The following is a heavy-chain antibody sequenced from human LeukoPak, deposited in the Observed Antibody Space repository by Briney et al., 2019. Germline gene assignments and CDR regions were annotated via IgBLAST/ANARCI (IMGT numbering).Heavy chain of an antibody. Sequence: SGTLSLTCAVSGGSISSSNWWSWVRQPPGKGLEWIGEIYHSGSNNYNPSLKSRVTISVDKSKNQFSLKLSSVTAADTAVYYCAVGGVYLRGGAEAFDIWGQGTMVTVSS. D-gene: IGHD3-10*01. J-gene: IGHJ3*02. CDR3: AVGGVYLRGGAEAFDI. CDR1: GGSISSSNW. CDR2: IYHSGSN. V-gene: IGHV4-4*02.